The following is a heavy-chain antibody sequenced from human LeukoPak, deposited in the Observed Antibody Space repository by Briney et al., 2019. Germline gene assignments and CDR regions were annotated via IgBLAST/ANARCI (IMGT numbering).Heavy chain of an antibody. D-gene: IGHD6-13*01. CDR2: IRYDGSNK. J-gene: IGHJ4*02. V-gene: IGHV3-30*02. CDR1: GFTFSSYA. Sequence: PGGSLRLSCAASGFTFSSYAMHWVRQAPGKGLEWVAFIRYDGSNKYYADSVKGRFTISRDNSKNTVYLQMNSLRAEDTAVYYCAKEVDGSSWYEFDYWGQGTLVTVSS. CDR3: AKEVDGSSWYEFDY.